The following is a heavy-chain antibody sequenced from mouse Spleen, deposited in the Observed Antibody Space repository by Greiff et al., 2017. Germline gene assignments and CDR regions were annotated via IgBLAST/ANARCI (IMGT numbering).Heavy chain of an antibody. Sequence: EADGGLVQPTGSLKLSCAASGFSFNTYAMNWVRQAPGKGLEWVARIRSKSNNYATYYADSVKDRFTISRDDSENTLYLQMNNLKTEDTAMYYCVRQQGDYYRGLYAMDYWGQGTSVTVSS. V-gene: IGHV10-1*01. D-gene: IGHD2-14*01. J-gene: IGHJ4*01. CDR1: GFSFNTYA. CDR2: IRSKSNNYAT. CDR3: VRQQGDYYRGLYAMDY.